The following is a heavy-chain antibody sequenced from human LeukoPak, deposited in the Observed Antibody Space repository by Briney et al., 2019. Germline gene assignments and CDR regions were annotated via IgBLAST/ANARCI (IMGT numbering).Heavy chain of an antibody. CDR2: ISSNGGST. V-gene: IGHV3-64*01. D-gene: IGHD4-23*01. CDR3: ASLGGGNL. Sequence: PGGSLRLSCAASGFTFSSYAMHWVRQAPGKGLEYVSAISSNGGSTYYANSVKGRFTISRDNSKNTLYLQMGSLRAEDMAVYYCASLGGGNLWGQGTMVTVSS. J-gene: IGHJ3*01. CDR1: GFTFSSYA.